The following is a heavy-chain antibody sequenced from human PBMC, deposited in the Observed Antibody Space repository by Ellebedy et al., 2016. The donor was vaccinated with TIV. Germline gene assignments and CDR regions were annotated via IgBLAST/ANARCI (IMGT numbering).Heavy chain of an antibody. CDR2: IDPSDSYT. CDR3: ARHLGSGGDFDY. Sequence: GESLKISCNVSGYNFTNYWISWVRQMPGKGLEWLGKIDPSDSYTRYSPSFQGHITMSTDKSISVAYLQWSSLQASDTALYYCARHLGSGGDFDYWGQGTLLTVSS. CDR1: GYNFTNYW. V-gene: IGHV5-10-1*01. J-gene: IGHJ4*02. D-gene: IGHD3-10*01.